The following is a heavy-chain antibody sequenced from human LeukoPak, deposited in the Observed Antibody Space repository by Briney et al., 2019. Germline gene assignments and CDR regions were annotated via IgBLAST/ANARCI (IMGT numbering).Heavy chain of an antibody. J-gene: IGHJ4*02. Sequence: GASVKVSCKASGYTFSDFYMHWVRQAPGQGLEWMGWINPISGATKYAKKFQGRVTVTRETSISTAYMELSRLTSDDTAVYYCATSLRGLEWFNYWGQGTLVTVSS. CDR1: GYTFSDFY. D-gene: IGHD3-3*01. CDR3: ATSLRGLEWFNY. CDR2: INPISGAT. V-gene: IGHV1-2*02.